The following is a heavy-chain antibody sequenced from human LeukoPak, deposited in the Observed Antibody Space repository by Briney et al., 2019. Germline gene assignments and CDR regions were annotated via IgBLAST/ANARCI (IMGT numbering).Heavy chain of an antibody. CDR1: SGSISSSSYY. V-gene: IGHV4-39*01. CDR2: IYYSGST. CDR3: ARQGLSGSYFGP. Sequence: SETLSLTCTVSSGSISSSSYYWGWIRQPPGKGLEWIGSIYYSGSTYYNPSLKSRVTISVDTSKNQFSLKLRSVTAADTAVYNCARQGLSGSYFGPWGQGTLVTVSS. J-gene: IGHJ5*02. D-gene: IGHD1-26*01.